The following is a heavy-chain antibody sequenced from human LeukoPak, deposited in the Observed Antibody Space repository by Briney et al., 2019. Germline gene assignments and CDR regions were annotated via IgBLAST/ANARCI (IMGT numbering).Heavy chain of an antibody. CDR3: ARDRDWSFDY. D-gene: IGHD3/OR15-3a*01. CDR1: GFTFSTYT. CDR2: ITTSGSTI. Sequence: GGSLRLSCAASGFTFSTYTMNWVRQAPGKGLQWVSDITTSGSTIYYADSVKGRFTISRDNARNSMYLQMNSLRDDDTAVYYCARDRDWSFDYWGQGTLVTVSS. V-gene: IGHV3-48*02. J-gene: IGHJ4*02.